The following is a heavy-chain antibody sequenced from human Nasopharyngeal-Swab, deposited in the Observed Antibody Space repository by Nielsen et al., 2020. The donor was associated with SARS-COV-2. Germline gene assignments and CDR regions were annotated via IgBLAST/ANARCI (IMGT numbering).Heavy chain of an antibody. CDR3: ARLKHDWNYGGATYFDY. CDR1: GFTFSDYW. Sequence: GESLKISCAASGFTFSDYWMSWVRQAPGKGLEWVANIQQDGTEKSYVDSVKGRFTISKDNAKNSLYLQMNSLRAEDTAVYYCARLKHDWNYGGATYFDYWGQGTLVTVSS. J-gene: IGHJ4*02. CDR2: IQQDGTEK. V-gene: IGHV3-7*01. D-gene: IGHD1-7*01.